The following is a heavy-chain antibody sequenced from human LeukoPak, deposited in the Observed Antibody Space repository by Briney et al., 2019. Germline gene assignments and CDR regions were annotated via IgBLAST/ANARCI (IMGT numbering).Heavy chain of an antibody. Sequence: SETLSLTCRVSGCSMYSNYGSWSRQTTGKGVERLGRFYGCVDPNYNPSVKSRVTMSVDPSKDKLVLKLSAVTAADTAVYYCARMRPYDSTGYSPGHYMDVWGKGTTVTVYS. V-gene: IGHV4-4*07. D-gene: IGHD3-22*01. CDR3: ARMRPYDSTGYSPGHYMDV. CDR1: GCSMYSNY. J-gene: IGHJ6*03. CDR2: FYGCVDP.